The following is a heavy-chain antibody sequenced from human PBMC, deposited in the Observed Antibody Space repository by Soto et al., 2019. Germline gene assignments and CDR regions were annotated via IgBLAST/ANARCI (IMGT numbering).Heavy chain of an antibody. CDR3: ARDHYCSGGSCYSKWFDP. CDR2: IIPIFGTA. V-gene: IGHV1-69*01. D-gene: IGHD2-15*01. CDR1: GGTFSSYA. Sequence: QVQLVQSGAEVKKPGSSVKVSCKASGGTFSSYAISWVRQAPGQGLEWMGGIIPIFGTANYPQKFQGGVTITADESTSTAYMELSSLRSEDTAVYYCARDHYCSGGSCYSKWFDPWGQGTLVTVSS. J-gene: IGHJ5*02.